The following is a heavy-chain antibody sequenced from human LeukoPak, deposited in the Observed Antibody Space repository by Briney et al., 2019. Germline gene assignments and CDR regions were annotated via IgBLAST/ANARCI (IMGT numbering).Heavy chain of an antibody. CDR3: ARARTYYYDSSGYSFDY. CDR1: GYTFTGYY. Sequence: ASVTVSCTASGYTFTGYYMHWVRQAPGQGLEWMGWINPNSGGTNYAQKFQGRVTMTRDTSISTAYMELSRLRSDDTAVYYCARARTYYYDSSGYSFDYWGQGTLVTVSS. D-gene: IGHD3-22*01. J-gene: IGHJ4*02. CDR2: INPNSGGT. V-gene: IGHV1-2*02.